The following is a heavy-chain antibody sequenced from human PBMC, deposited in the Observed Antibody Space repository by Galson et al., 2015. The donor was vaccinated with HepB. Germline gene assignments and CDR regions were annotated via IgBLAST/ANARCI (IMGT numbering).Heavy chain of an antibody. D-gene: IGHD4/OR15-4a*01. CDR2: ISSSSSTI. Sequence: SLRLSCAASGFTFSSYSMNWVRQAPGKGLEWVSYISSSSSTIYYADSVKGRFTISRDNAKNSLYLQMNSLRAEDTAVYYCAREDAKYYYGMDVWGQGTTVTVSS. CDR1: GFTFSSYS. CDR3: AREDAKYYYGMDV. V-gene: IGHV3-48*01. J-gene: IGHJ6*02.